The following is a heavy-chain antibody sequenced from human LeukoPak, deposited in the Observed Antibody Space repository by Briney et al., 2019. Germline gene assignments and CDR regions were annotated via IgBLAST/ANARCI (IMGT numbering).Heavy chain of an antibody. D-gene: IGHD2-15*01. CDR2: IHSANGYI. J-gene: IGHJ5*02. V-gene: IGHV3-21*01. CDR1: KFTFSAYT. CDR3: ASSCSACNCPFDT. Sequence: GRSLRLSCAASKFTFSAYTMRWVRQAPGKELEWVSCIHSANGYIYYEDSVKGRFTISRDNAESSMYLQMTSLRAEDTAVYYCASSCSACNCPFDTWGQGTLVTVSS.